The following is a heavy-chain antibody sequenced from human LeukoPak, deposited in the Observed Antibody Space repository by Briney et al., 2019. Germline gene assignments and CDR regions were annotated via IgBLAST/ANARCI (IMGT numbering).Heavy chain of an antibody. CDR1: GFTFSSYS. D-gene: IGHD1-14*01. V-gene: IGHV3-21*01. J-gene: IGHJ4*02. CDR3: ARHPEFLRDFDY. CDR2: ISSSSSYI. Sequence: GGSLRLSCAASGFTFSSYSMNWVRQAPGKGLEWVSSISSSSSYIYYADSVKGRFTISRDNAKNSLYLQMNSLRAEDTAVYYCARHPEFLRDFDYWGQGTLVTVSS.